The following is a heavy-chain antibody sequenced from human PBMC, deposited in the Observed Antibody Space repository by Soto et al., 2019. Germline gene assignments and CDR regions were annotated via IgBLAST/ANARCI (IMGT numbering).Heavy chain of an antibody. J-gene: IGHJ4*02. D-gene: IGHD6-13*01. CDR3: ARDQTGITTAGGGRIDH. V-gene: IGHV3-30-3*01. CDR1: GFTFSTHA. CDR2: VSFDGSNK. Sequence: QVQLVESGGGVVQPGRSLRLSCEASGFTFSTHAMHWVRQAPGKGLECVAIVSFDGSNKYYADSVKGRFTISRDNSKNTLYLQMSGLTPEDTAFYYCARDQTGITTAGGGRIDHWGQGTLVTVSS.